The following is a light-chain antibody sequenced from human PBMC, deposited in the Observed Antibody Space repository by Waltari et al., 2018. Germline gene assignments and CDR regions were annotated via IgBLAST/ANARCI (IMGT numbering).Light chain of an antibody. V-gene: IGKV2-29*02. Sequence: DIVMTQTPLSLSVIPGQPASISCTFSQSLLHHDGKTYSYRYLQRPGQSPQLLSYEVSRRLSGVPDRISGSGSGTDFTLKISRVEADDVGVYFCMQGKDLPLTFGGGTKVDI. CDR3: MQGKDLPLT. J-gene: IGKJ4*01. CDR1: QSLLHHDGKTY. CDR2: EVS.